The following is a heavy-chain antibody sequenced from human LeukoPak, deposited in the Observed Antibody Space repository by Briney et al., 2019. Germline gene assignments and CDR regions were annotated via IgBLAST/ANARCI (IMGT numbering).Heavy chain of an antibody. CDR2: ISSSGSTI. Sequence: PGGSLRLSCAASGFTFSDYYMSWIRQAPGKGLEWVSYISSSGSTIYYADSVKGRFTIPRDNAKNSLYLQMNSLRAEDTAVYYCARAVVVTAMLDYWGQGTLVTVSS. V-gene: IGHV3-11*01. D-gene: IGHD2-21*02. CDR1: GFTFSDYY. J-gene: IGHJ4*02. CDR3: ARAVVVTAMLDY.